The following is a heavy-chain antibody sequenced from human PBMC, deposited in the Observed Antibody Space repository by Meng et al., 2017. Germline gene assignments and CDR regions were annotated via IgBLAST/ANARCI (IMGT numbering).Heavy chain of an antibody. D-gene: IGHD4-17*01. Sequence: VQLQASGPGLVRPSETLSLTCTVSGGSVSSGSYYWSWIRQPPGKGLEWIGYIYYSGSTNYNPSLKSRVTISVDTSKNQFSLKLSSVTAADTAVYYCVRGHNDYGDYPNWFDPWGQGTLVTVSS. CDR3: VRGHNDYGDYPNWFDP. J-gene: IGHJ5*02. CDR2: IYYSGST. CDR1: GGSVSSGSYY. V-gene: IGHV4-61*01.